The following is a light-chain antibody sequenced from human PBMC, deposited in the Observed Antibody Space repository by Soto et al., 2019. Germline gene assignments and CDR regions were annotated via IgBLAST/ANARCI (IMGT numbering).Light chain of an antibody. CDR2: DVS. CDR3: QQFNTYPIT. Sequence: AIQLTQSPSSLSASVGDRVTITCRASQDIRGALAWYQQKPGKPPKLLIFDVSSLQSGVPSRLSGSGFGTDFTLTISSLQPEDFATYYCQQFNTYPITFGQGTRLEIK. J-gene: IGKJ5*01. CDR1: QDIRGA. V-gene: IGKV1-13*02.